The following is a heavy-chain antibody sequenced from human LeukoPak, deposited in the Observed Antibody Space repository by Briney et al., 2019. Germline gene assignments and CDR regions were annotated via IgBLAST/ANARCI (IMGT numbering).Heavy chain of an antibody. CDR2: IRSKANSYAT. V-gene: IGHV3-73*01. D-gene: IGHD2-2*01. CDR1: GFTFSGSA. Sequence: GGSLRLSCAASGFTFSGSAMHWVRQASGKGLEWVGRIRSKANSYATAYAASVKGRFTISRDDSKNAAYLQMNSLKTEDTAVYYCTSGGYCRSTSCYGENWGQGTLVTVSS. J-gene: IGHJ4*02. CDR3: TSGGYCRSTSCYGEN.